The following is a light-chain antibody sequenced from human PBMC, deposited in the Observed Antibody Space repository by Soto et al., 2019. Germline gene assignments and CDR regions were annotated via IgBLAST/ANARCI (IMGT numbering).Light chain of an antibody. CDR1: QDVSRS. CDR2: AAS. Sequence: DTQLTQSPSFLSASVGDRVTITSRASQDVSRSVGWYQQKPGKAPKLLISAASTLHSGVPSRFSGSGSGTDFTLTISSLQPEDFATYYCQQLWTYPLTFGGGTKVDIK. V-gene: IGKV1-9*01. J-gene: IGKJ4*01. CDR3: QQLWTYPLT.